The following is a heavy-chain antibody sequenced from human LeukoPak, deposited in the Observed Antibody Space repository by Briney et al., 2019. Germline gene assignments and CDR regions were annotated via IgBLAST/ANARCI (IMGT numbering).Heavy chain of an antibody. J-gene: IGHJ4*02. CDR1: GYTFTSYG. Sequence: GASVKVSCKASGYTFTSYGISWVRQAPGQGLEWMGWISAYNGNTNYAQKLQGRVTMTTDTSTSTAYMELRSLRSDDTAVYYCARVRARSRAKSHHYYFDYWGQGTLVTVSS. CDR2: ISAYNGNT. D-gene: IGHD1-14*01. CDR3: ARVRARSRAKSHHYYFDY. V-gene: IGHV1-18*01.